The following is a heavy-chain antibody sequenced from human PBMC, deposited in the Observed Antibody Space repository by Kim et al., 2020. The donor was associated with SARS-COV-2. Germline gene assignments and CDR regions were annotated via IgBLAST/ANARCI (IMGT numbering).Heavy chain of an antibody. V-gene: IGHV3-30*01. Sequence: ADSVKGRFTISRDNSKNTLYLQMNSLGAEDTAVYYCARSNSGSYWGPFDYWGQGTLVTVSS. CDR3: ARSNSGSYWGPFDY. J-gene: IGHJ4*02. D-gene: IGHD1-26*01.